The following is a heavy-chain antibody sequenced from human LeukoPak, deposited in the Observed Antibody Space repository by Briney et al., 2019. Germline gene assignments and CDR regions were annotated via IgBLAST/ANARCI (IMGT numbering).Heavy chain of an antibody. J-gene: IGHJ6*03. CDR1: GFTFSSYS. V-gene: IGHV3-21*01. Sequence: GGSLRLSCAASGFTFSSYSTNWVRQAPGKGLEWVSSISSSSSYIYYADSVKGRFTISRDNAKNSLYLQMNSLRAEDTAVYYCARDGYDFWSGYWYYYMDVWGQGTTVTVSS. CDR3: ARDGYDFWSGYWYYYMDV. CDR2: ISSSSSYI. D-gene: IGHD3-3*01.